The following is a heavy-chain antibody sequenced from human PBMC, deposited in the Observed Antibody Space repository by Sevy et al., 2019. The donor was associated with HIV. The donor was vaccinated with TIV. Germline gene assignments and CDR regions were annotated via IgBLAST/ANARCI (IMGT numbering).Heavy chain of an antibody. CDR2: IYHSGST. D-gene: IGHD3-22*01. Sequence: SETLSLTCTVSGYSITDDYYWGWIRQSPGKGLEWIVHIYHSGSTYYNPSLDSRVTPSLDTSKNQFSLRLSSVTAADTAIYYCARVKLRGAYYYDFWGQGTLVTVSS. CDR1: GYSITDDYY. V-gene: IGHV4-38-2*02. CDR3: ARVKLRGAYYYDF. J-gene: IGHJ4*02.